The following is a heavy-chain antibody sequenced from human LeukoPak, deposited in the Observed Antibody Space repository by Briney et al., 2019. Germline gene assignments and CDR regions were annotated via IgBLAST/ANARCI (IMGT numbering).Heavy chain of an antibody. CDR1: GFTFSNAW. D-gene: IGHD1-7*01. V-gene: IGHV3-15*01. J-gene: IGHJ4*02. Sequence: PGGSLRLSCAASGFTFSNAWMSWVRQAPGKGLEWVGRIKSKTDGGTTDYAAPVKGRFTISRDDSKNTLYLQMNSLKTEDTAVYYCTTDLHNWNYLWNFDYWGQGTLVTVSS. CDR3: TTDLHNWNYLWNFDY. CDR2: IKSKTDGGTT.